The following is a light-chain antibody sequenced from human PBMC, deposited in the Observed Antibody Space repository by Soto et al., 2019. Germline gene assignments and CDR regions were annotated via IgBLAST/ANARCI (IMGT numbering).Light chain of an antibody. CDR2: AAS. CDR3: LQDYTYPRT. CDR1: QGIGND. J-gene: IGKJ1*01. Sequence: AIQMTQSPSSLSASVGDRVTITCRASQGIGNDLGWYQQKPGKAPKLLIYAASSLQSGVPSRFSGSGSGTDFTLTISSLQPEDFATYYCLQDYTYPRTFGQGTKVEMK. V-gene: IGKV1-6*01.